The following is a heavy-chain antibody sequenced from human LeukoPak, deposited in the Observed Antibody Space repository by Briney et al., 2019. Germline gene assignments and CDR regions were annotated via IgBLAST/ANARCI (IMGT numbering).Heavy chain of an antibody. V-gene: IGHV1-18*01. CDR1: GYTFTDYH. CDR2: VSTNDGNT. Sequence: ASVKVSCKASGYTFTDYHIAWVRQAPGQGLEWMGWVSTNDGNTVYAQRLQGRVTMTTDTSTSVAYMELRSLTSDVTAVYYCTRAPPGMTMMTDYWGQGTLVTVSS. CDR3: TRAPPGMTMMTDY. D-gene: IGHD3-22*01. J-gene: IGHJ4*02.